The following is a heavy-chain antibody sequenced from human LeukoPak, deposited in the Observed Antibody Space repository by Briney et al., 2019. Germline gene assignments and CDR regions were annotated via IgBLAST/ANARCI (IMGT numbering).Heavy chain of an antibody. D-gene: IGHD6-13*01. Sequence: SQTLSLTCTVSGGSISSGGYYWSWIRQHPGKGLEWIGYIYYSGSTYYNPSLKSRVTISVDTSKNQFSLKLSSVTAADTAVYYCARDSSSSSSLGYWGQGTLVTVSS. V-gene: IGHV4-31*03. J-gene: IGHJ4*02. CDR1: GGSISSGGYY. CDR3: ARDSSSSSSLGY. CDR2: IYYSGST.